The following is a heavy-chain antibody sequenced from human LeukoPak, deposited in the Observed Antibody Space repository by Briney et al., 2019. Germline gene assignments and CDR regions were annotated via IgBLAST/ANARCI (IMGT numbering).Heavy chain of an antibody. V-gene: IGHV3-11*01. CDR3: ARDRRPSEYLGLHV. CDR1: RFTFSDYY. Sequence: GGSLRLSCAASRFTFSDYYMSWVRQAPGKGLEWISNIAGSGETIYYADSVKGRFTITRDNANNLLFLQMNSLRAEDTAVYYCARDRRPSEYLGLHVWGQGTTVTVSS. CDR2: IAGSGETI. J-gene: IGHJ6*02. D-gene: IGHD2-2*01.